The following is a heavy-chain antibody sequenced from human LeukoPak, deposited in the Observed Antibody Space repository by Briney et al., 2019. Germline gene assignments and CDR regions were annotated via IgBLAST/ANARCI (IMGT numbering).Heavy chain of an antibody. CDR1: GFTFSSYA. V-gene: IGHV3-30*02. J-gene: IGHJ4*02. CDR3: AKDRALIFGVVTSIDY. D-gene: IGHD3-3*01. CDR2: IRYDGSNK. Sequence: PGGSLRLSCAASGFTFSSYAMHWVRQAPGKGLEWAAFIRYDGSNKYYADSVKGRFTISRDNSKNTLYLQMNSLRAEDTAVYYCAKDRALIFGVVTSIDYWGQGTLVTVSS.